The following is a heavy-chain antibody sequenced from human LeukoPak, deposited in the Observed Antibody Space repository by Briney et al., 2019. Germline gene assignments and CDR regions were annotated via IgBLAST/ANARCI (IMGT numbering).Heavy chain of an antibody. D-gene: IGHD6-13*01. CDR2: ISGTSDST. V-gene: IGHV3-23*01. Sequence: GGSLRLSCAASGFTFSIHAMSWARQAPERGLEWVSTISGTSDSTYYADPVKGRITISRDDSKNTLYLLMNSLRADNTAVYYCARGYPFFHYWGQGTLVTVSS. J-gene: IGHJ4*02. CDR3: ARGYPFFHY. CDR1: GFTFSIHA.